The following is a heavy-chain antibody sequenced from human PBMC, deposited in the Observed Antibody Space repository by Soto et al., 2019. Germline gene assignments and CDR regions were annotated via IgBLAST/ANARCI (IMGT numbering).Heavy chain of an antibody. CDR1: GASISGGGNS. J-gene: IGHJ4*02. CDR3: ARTDVYTIQGDYFDS. V-gene: IGHV4-30-2*01. CDR2: VHHTGST. Sequence: SETLSLTCAVSGASISGGGNSWNWIRQPPGKGLEWIGYVHHTGSTYYTPSLKSRVTISLDRSKNQFSLKLTSVTAADTAVYDCARTDVYTIQGDYFDSWGQGALVTV. D-gene: IGHD3-10*01.